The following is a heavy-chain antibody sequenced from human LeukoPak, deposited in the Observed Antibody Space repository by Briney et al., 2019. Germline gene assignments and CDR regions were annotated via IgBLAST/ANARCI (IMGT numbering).Heavy chain of an antibody. CDR2: ISSSSSYI. J-gene: IGHJ6*02. Sequence: GGSLRLSCAASGFTFSSYSMNWVRQAPGKGLEWVSSISSSSSYIHYADSVKGRFTISRDNAKNSLYLQMNSLRAEDTAVYYCARDRGYCSGGSCFLAADYYYYGMDVWGQGTTVTVSS. CDR3: ARDRGYCSGGSCFLAADYYYYGMDV. CDR1: GFTFSSYS. V-gene: IGHV3-21*01. D-gene: IGHD2-15*01.